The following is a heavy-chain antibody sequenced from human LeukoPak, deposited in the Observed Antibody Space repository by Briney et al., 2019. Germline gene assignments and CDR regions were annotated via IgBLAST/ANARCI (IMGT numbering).Heavy chain of an antibody. CDR1: GGSFSGYY. CDR3: ARGRGRDGYNS. D-gene: IGHD5-24*01. J-gene: IGHJ4*02. CDR2: ISHSGST. Sequence: SETLSLTCAVYGGSFSGYYWSWIRQPPGKGLEWIGEISHSGSTNYNPSLKSRVTISVDTSKNQFSLKLSSVTAADTAVYYCARGRGRDGYNSWGQGTLVTVSS. V-gene: IGHV4-34*01.